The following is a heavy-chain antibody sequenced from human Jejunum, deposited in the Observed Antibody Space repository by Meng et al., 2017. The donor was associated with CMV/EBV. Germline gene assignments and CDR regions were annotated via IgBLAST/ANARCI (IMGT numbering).Heavy chain of an antibody. CDR3: ARGLDNYYDLT. Sequence: QVQLQQWGAGLLKASGTLSLTCEIHGGSFSGYYGSWIRQPPGKELEWMGEINHRGDPTYNPSLNGRVTISVDTSKKQVSLKLSSVTAADTAVYYCARGLDNYYDLTWGQGILVTVSS. CDR2: INHRGDP. V-gene: IGHV4-34*01. D-gene: IGHD3-22*01. CDR1: GGSFSGYY. J-gene: IGHJ5*02.